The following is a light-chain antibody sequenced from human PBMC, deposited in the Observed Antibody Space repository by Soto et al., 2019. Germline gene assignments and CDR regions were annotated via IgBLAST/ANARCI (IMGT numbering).Light chain of an antibody. CDR2: GNS. Sequence: QAVLTQPASVSGALGQRVTISCTGSSCNIGAGYDVHWYQQLPGTAPKLLIYGNSNRPSGVPDRFSGSKSGTSASLAITGLQAEDEADYYCQSYDSSLSGYVFGTGTKVTVL. V-gene: IGLV1-40*01. J-gene: IGLJ1*01. CDR1: SCNIGAGYD. CDR3: QSYDSSLSGYV.